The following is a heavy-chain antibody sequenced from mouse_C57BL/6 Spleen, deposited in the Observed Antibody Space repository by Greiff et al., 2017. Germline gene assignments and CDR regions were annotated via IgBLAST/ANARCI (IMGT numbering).Heavy chain of an antibody. J-gene: IGHJ4*01. CDR1: GYAFSSSW. D-gene: IGHD3-2*02. Sequence: VQLQQSGPELVKPGASVKISCKASGYAFSSSWMNWVKQRPGKGLEWIGRIYPGDGDTNYNGKFKGKATLTADKSSSTAYMQLSSLTSADSAVYFCASTAQATGAMDYWGQGTSLTVSS. V-gene: IGHV1-82*01. CDR3: ASTAQATGAMDY. CDR2: IYPGDGDT.